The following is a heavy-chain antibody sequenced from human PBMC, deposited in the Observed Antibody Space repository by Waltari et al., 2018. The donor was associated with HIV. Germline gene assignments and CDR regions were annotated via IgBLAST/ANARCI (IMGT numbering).Heavy chain of an antibody. CDR1: GFTFTNYA. J-gene: IGHJ4*02. V-gene: IGHV3-23*04. CDR2: LGGSGGGT. CDR3: AKDDSTGSSGYYPFHY. D-gene: IGHD3-22*01. Sequence: EVQLVESGGGLVQPGGSLRLSCAASGFTFTNYAMNWVRQAPGKGLEWGAALGGSGGGTYYAVSVKGRFTISRDNSKNTLYLQMNSLRAEDTAVYYCAKDDSTGSSGYYPFHYWGQGTLITVSS.